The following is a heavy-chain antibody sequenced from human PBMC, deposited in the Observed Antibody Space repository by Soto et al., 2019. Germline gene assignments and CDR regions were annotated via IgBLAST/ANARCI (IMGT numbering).Heavy chain of an antibody. CDR3: ARDGALGENYYYYGMDV. CDR2: ISAYNGNT. D-gene: IGHD3-16*01. Sequence: VPVKGPFKASGHTLTGFYMHWGPPAPGQRVEWMGWISAYNGNTNYAQKLQGRVTMTTDTSTSTAYMELRSLRSDDTAVYYCARDGALGENYYYYGMDVWGQGTTVTVSS. V-gene: IGHV1-18*04. J-gene: IGHJ6*02. CDR1: GHTLTGFY.